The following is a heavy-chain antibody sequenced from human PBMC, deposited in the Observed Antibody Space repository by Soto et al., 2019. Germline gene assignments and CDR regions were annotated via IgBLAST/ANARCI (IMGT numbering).Heavy chain of an antibody. Sequence: SGPTLVNPTQTLTLTCTFSGFSFSTSGMCVSWIRQPPGKALEWLALIDWDDDKFYLTSLKTRLTISRDTSKNQVVLTMTNMDPLDTATYYCARNFYDTGNHYARIDYWGPGTLVSVSS. D-gene: IGHD3-22*01. CDR3: ARNFYDTGNHYARIDY. CDR2: IDWDDDK. V-gene: IGHV2-70*01. CDR1: GFSFSTSGMC. J-gene: IGHJ4*02.